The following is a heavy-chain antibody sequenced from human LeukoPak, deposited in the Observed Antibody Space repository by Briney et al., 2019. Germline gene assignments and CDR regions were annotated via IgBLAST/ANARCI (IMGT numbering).Heavy chain of an antibody. CDR1: GDSISSRNFY. CDR3: ARLAHGSSWLEY. V-gene: IGHV4-39*01. CDR2: IFYSGST. Sequence: SETLSLTCTVSGDSISSRNFYWGWVRQPPGKGLEWIGNIFYSGSTYYNPSLKSRVTMSVDTSKNHFSLRLSSVTAADTAVYYCARLAHGSSWLEY. D-gene: IGHD6-13*01. J-gene: IGHJ1*01.